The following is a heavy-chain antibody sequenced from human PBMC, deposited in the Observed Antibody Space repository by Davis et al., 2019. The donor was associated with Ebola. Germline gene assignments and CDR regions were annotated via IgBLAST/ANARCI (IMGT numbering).Heavy chain of an antibody. J-gene: IGHJ4*02. V-gene: IGHV4-34*01. CDR3: ARRSNSPFDY. CDR1: GGSFSAYY. CDR2: IDHSGST. Sequence: MPSETLSFTCAVYGGSFSAYYWTWIRQPPGKGLEWIGEIDHSGSTNYNPSLKSRVTISVDTSKNQFSLKLSSVTAADTAVYYCARRSNSPFDYWGQGTLVTVSS. D-gene: IGHD6-6*01.